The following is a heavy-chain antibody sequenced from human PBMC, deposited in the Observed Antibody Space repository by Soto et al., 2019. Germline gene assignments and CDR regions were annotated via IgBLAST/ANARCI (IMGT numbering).Heavy chain of an antibody. CDR1: GGSISSYY. CDR2: IYDSGST. D-gene: IGHD2-21*02. J-gene: IGHJ4*02. CDR3: ARHEYCGGDCYPPYFFDS. Sequence: SETLSLTCTFSGGSISSYYWSWIRQPPGKGLEWIGYIYDSGSTNYNPSLKSRVTISVDTSKNHFSLQLTSVTAADTAVYYCARHEYCGGDCYPPYFFDSWGQGALVTAPQ. V-gene: IGHV4-59*08.